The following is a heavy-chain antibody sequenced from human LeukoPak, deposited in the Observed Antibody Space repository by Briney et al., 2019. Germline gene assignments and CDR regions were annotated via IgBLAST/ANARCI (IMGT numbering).Heavy chain of an antibody. D-gene: IGHD3-22*01. J-gene: IGHJ4*02. V-gene: IGHV3-7*01. CDR1: GFTFSSYW. CDR3: AREGWDDSSGYLDY. Sequence: GGSLRLSCAASGFTFSSYWMGWVRQAPGKGLEWVANIKQDGSEKYYVDSVKGRFTISRDNAKNSLYLQMNSLRAEDTAVYYCAREGWDDSSGYLDYWGQGTLVTVSS. CDR2: IKQDGSEK.